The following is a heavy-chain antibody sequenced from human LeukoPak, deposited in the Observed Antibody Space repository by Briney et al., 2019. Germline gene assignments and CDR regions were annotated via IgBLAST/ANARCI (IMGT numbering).Heavy chain of an antibody. CDR3: ARGRRVHYDRSGYALDY. V-gene: IGHV1-8*03. CDR1: GYTFTSYD. CDR2: TSPNSGNT. J-gene: IGHJ4*02. D-gene: IGHD3-22*01. Sequence: ASVKVSCKASGYTFTSYDINWVRQATGQGLEWMGWTSPNSGNTGYAQKFQGRVTITRNTSISTAYMELSSPRSEDTAVYYCARGRRVHYDRSGYALDYWGQGTLVTVSS.